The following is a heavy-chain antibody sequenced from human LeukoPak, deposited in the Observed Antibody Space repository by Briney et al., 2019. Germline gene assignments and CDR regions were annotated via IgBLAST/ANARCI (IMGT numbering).Heavy chain of an antibody. D-gene: IGHD5-18*01. CDR2: ISSNGGST. CDR3: VKARGIQLWLPGDY. CDR1: GFTFSRYA. Sequence: TGGSLRLSCSASGFTFSRYAMHWVRQAPGKGLEYVSAISSNGGSTYYGDSVKGRFTISRDNSKNTLYLQMSTLRPEETAVYYCVKARGIQLWLPGDYWGQGTLVTVSS. V-gene: IGHV3-64D*09. J-gene: IGHJ4*02.